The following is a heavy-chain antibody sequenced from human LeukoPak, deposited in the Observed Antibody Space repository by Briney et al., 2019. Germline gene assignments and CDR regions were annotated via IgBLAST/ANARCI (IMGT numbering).Heavy chain of an antibody. J-gene: IGHJ4*02. CDR1: GGSISSYY. CDR2: IYHSGST. Sequence: SAPLSLTFTVSGGSISSYYWSWIRPPPGKGLEWIGYIYHSGSTYYNPSLKSRVTISVDRSKNQFSLKLSSVTAADTAVYYCARGNSDGDYGYWGQGTLVTVSS. V-gene: IGHV4-59*12. D-gene: IGHD4-17*01. CDR3: ARGNSDGDYGY.